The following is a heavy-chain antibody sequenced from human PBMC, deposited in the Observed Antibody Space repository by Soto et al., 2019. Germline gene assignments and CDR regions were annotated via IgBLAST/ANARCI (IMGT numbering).Heavy chain of an antibody. CDR2: IIPIFGTA. D-gene: IGHD2-2*01. CDR1: GGTFSSYA. V-gene: IGHV1-69*13. CDR3: AKDQGWCSSTSCRAHYYYGMDV. J-gene: IGHJ6*02. Sequence: SVKVSCKASGGTFSSYAISWVRQAPGQGLEWMGGIIPIFGTANYAQKFQGRVTITADESTSTAYMELSSLRSEDTAVYYCAKDQGWCSSTSCRAHYYYGMDVWGQGTTVTVSS.